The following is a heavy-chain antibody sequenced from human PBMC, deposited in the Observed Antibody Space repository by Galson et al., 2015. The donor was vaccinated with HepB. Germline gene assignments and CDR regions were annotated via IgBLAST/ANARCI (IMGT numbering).Heavy chain of an antibody. D-gene: IGHD2-2*01. CDR2: IIPILGIA. CDR1: GGTFSSYA. J-gene: IGHJ5*02. Sequence: VTVSCKASGGTFSSYAISWVRQAPGQGLEWMGRIIPILGIANYAQKFQGRVTITADKSTSTAYMELSSLRSEDTAVYYCANIVVVPAAKDNWFDPWGQGTLVTVSS. CDR3: ANIVVVPAAKDNWFDP. V-gene: IGHV1-69*10.